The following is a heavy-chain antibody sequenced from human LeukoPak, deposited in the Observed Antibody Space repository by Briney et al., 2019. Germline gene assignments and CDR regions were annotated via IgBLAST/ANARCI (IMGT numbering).Heavy chain of an antibody. Sequence: ASVKVSCKASGYTFTSYGISWVRQAPGRGLEWMGWISAYNGNTNYAQKLQGRVTMTTDTSTSTAYMELRSLRSDDTAVYYCARDGYNYDFWSGPNWFDPWGQGTLVTVSS. CDR3: ARDGYNYDFWSGPNWFDP. CDR1: GYTFTSYG. CDR2: ISAYNGNT. J-gene: IGHJ5*02. V-gene: IGHV1-18*01. D-gene: IGHD3-3*01.